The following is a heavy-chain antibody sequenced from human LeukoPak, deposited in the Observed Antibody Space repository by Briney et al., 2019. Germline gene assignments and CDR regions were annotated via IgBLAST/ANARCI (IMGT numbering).Heavy chain of an antibody. D-gene: IGHD6-19*01. J-gene: IGHJ6*02. Sequence: SETLSLTCAVSGGSISSSNWWSWVRQPPGKGLEWIGEIYHSGSTNYNPSLKSRVTIPVDKSKNQFSLKLSSVTAADTAVYYCARSRNSSGWYQYYYYGMDVWGQGTTVTVSS. CDR1: GGSISSSNW. V-gene: IGHV4-4*02. CDR3: ARSRNSSGWYQYYYYGMDV. CDR2: IYHSGST.